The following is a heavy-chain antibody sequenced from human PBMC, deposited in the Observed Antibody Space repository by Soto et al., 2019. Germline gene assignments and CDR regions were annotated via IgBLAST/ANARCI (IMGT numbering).Heavy chain of an antibody. CDR3: ARYCTNGVCSGDAFDI. V-gene: IGHV4-34*01. J-gene: IGHJ3*02. Sequence: SEPLSLTCAVYGVSFSGYYWNWIRQPPGKGLEWIGEINHSGSTNYNPSLKSRVTISVDTSKNQFSLKLSSVTAADTAVYYCARYCTNGVCSGDAFDIWGQGTMVTVSS. CDR2: INHSGST. D-gene: IGHD2-8*01. CDR1: GVSFSGYY.